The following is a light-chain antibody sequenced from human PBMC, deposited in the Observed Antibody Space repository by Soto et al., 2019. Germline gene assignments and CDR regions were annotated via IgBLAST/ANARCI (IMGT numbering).Light chain of an antibody. CDR3: HQYGTSPPT. CDR1: QTVRGSY. J-gene: IGKJ4*01. CDR2: ASS. Sequence: EIVLTQSPGTLPLSPGETATLSCRASQTVRGSYLAWYQQKPGQAPRLLISASSTRATSIPDRFSGSGSGTDFTLTISRLEPEDFAVYCCHQYGTSPPTFGGGTKVEIK. V-gene: IGKV3-20*01.